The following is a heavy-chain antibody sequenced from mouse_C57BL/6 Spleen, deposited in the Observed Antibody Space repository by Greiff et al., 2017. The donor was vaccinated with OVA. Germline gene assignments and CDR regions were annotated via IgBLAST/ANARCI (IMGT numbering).Heavy chain of an antibody. D-gene: IGHD2-4*01. V-gene: IGHV1-62-2*01. J-gene: IGHJ4*01. CDR3: ARHERPYDYDEDYYAMDY. CDR2: FYPGSGSI. Sequence: VKPGASVKLSCKASGYTFTEYTIHWVKQRSGQGLEWIGWFYPGSGSIKYNEKFKDKATLTADKSSSTVYMELSRLTSEDSAVYFCARHERPYDYDEDYYAMDYWGQGTSVTVSS. CDR1: GYTFTEYT.